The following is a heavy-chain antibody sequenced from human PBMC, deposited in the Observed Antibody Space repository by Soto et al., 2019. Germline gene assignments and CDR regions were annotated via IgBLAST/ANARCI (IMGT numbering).Heavy chain of an antibody. J-gene: IGHJ4*02. D-gene: IGHD2-2*01. CDR2: IKQDGTEK. V-gene: IGHV3-7*01. CDR1: GFTFTSDW. Sequence: EVQLVESGGGLVQPGGSLRLSCAASGFTFTSDWMSWVRQAPGKGLEWVANIKQDGTEKNYVDSVKGRFTISRDNAKTSLYLQMNSLRGDDTAVYYCARGITTDYWGQGTLVTVSS. CDR3: ARGITTDY.